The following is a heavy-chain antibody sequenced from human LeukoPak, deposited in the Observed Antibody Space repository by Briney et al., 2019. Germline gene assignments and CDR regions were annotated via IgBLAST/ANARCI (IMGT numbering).Heavy chain of an antibody. D-gene: IGHD2-15*01. J-gene: IGHJ4*02. V-gene: IGHV3-48*04. CDR3: AKGTITLGYCSGGSCYYFDY. CDR2: ISSTSSTI. CDR1: GFTFSNYG. Sequence: GGSLRLSCAASGFTFSNYGMHWVRQAPGKGLEWVSYISSTSSTIYYADSVKGRFTISRDNAKNSLYLQMNSLRAEDTAVYYCAKGTITLGYCSGGSCYYFDYWGRGTLVTVSS.